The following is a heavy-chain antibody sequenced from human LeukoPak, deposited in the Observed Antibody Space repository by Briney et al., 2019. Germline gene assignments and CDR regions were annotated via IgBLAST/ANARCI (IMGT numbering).Heavy chain of an antibody. CDR3: AKEGSGVRGSYYFDC. Sequence: GGSLRLSCEASGFTFSSYGMHWVRQAPGKGLEWVAILWSDGNKKYYTDSVKGRFTISRDNSKNTLYLQMDSLRAENTAVYYCAKEGSGVRGSYYFDCWGQGTLVTVSS. D-gene: IGHD3-10*01. CDR2: LWSDGNKK. V-gene: IGHV3-33*06. J-gene: IGHJ4*02. CDR1: GFTFSSYG.